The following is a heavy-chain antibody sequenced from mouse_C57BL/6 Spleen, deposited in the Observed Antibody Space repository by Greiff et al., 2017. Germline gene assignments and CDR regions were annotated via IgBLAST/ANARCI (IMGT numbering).Heavy chain of an antibody. J-gene: IGHJ3*01. Sequence: QVQLQQPGAELVKPGASVKLSCKASGYTFTSYWMHWVKQRPGQGLEWIGNINPSNGGTNYTEKFKGKATLTVDKSSNTAYMQLSSLTSEDTAVYYCARGGYCNYVGCAYWGQGTLVTVSA. D-gene: IGHD2-1*01. CDR1: GYTFTSYW. CDR2: INPSNGGT. CDR3: ARGGYCNYVGCAY. V-gene: IGHV1-53*01.